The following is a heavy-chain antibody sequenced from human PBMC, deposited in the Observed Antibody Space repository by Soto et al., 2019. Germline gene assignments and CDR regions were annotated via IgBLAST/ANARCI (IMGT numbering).Heavy chain of an antibody. CDR2: ISYDGSNK. J-gene: IGHJ4*02. CDR3: AKDSVATPFDY. Sequence: GGSLRLSCAASGFTFSSYGMHWARQAPGKGLEWVAVISYDGSNKYYADSVKGRFTISRDNSKNTLYLQMNSLRAEDTAVYYCAKDSVATPFDYWGQGTLVTVSS. D-gene: IGHD5-12*01. V-gene: IGHV3-30*18. CDR1: GFTFSSYG.